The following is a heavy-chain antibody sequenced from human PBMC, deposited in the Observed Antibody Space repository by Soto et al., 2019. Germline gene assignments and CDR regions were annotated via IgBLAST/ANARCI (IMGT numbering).Heavy chain of an antibody. J-gene: IGHJ6*02. D-gene: IGHD2-2*02. CDR1: GYSFTSYW. V-gene: IGHV5-10-1*01. CDR2: IDPSDSYT. Sequence: GESLKISCKGSGYSFTSYWISWVRQMPGKGLEWMGRIDPSDSYTNYSPSFQGHVTISADSSIRTAYLQWSGLKASDTVMYYCASHGRAKDMVVVPAAILDYYYGMDVWGQGTTVTVSS. CDR3: ASHGRAKDMVVVPAAILDYYYGMDV.